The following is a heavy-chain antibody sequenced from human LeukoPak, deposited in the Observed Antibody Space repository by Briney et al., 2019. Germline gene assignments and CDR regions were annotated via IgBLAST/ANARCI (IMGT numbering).Heavy chain of an antibody. Sequence: GGSLRLSCAASGFTFSSYAMHWVRQAPGKGREWVAVISYDGSNKYYADSVKGRFTISRDNSKNTLYLQMSSLRAEDTAVCYCVRAIAAAPLFDAFDIWGQGTLVTVSS. D-gene: IGHD6-13*01. CDR1: GFTFSSYA. CDR3: VRAIAAAPLFDAFDI. J-gene: IGHJ3*02. V-gene: IGHV3-30-3*01. CDR2: ISYDGSNK.